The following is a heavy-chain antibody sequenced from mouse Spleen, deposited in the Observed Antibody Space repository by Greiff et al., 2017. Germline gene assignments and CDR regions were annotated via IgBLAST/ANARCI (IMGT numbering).Heavy chain of an antibody. CDR1: GFSLTSYG. V-gene: IGHV2-5*01. CDR2: IWRGGST. Sequence: VQLQQSGPGLVQPSQSLSITCTVSGFSLTSYGVHWVRQSPGKGLEWLGVIWRGGSTDYNAAFMSRLSITKDNSKSQVFFKMNSLQADDTAIYYCAKNSIYYGSSYDATDYWGQGTSVTVSS. D-gene: IGHD1-1*01. CDR3: AKNSIYYGSSYDATDY. J-gene: IGHJ4*01.